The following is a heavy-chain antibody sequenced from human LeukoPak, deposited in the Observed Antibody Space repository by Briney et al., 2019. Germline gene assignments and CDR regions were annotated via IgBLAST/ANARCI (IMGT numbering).Heavy chain of an antibody. Sequence: GGSLRLSCAASGFTFSSYWMSWVRQTPGKGLEWVANIKQDGSEKYYVDSVKGRFTISRDNAKNSLYLQMNSLRAEDTAVYYCARPSRGYCSSSTCYEGLDYWGQGTLVTVSS. CDR2: IKQDGSEK. J-gene: IGHJ4*02. V-gene: IGHV3-7*01. CDR1: GFTFSSYW. D-gene: IGHD2-2*01. CDR3: ARPSRGYCSSSTCYEGLDY.